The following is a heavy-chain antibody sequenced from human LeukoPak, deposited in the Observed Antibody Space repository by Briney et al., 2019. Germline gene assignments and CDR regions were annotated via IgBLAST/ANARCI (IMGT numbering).Heavy chain of an antibody. CDR1: GFTVSSNY. D-gene: IGHD3-10*01. V-gene: IGHV3-66*01. J-gene: IGHJ4*02. CDR3: ARERSGYGSGCYFDY. CDR2: IYSGGST. Sequence: GGSLRLSCAASGFTVSSNYMSWVRQAPGKGLEWVSVIYSGGSTYYADSVRGRFTISRDNSKNTLYLQMNSLRAEDTAVYYCARERSGYGSGCYFDYWGQGTLVTVSS.